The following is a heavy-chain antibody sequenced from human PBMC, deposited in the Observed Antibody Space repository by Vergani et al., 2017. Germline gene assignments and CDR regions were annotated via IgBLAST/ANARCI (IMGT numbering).Heavy chain of an antibody. CDR1: GFAFSRYA. V-gene: IGHV3-23*01. J-gene: IGHJ5*02. Sequence: EVQLLESGGRLVQPGGSLRLSCVASGFAFSRYAMSWVRQAPGKGLEWVSGLTASGSGISYADSVRGRFTISRDNSKSTMDLQMNSLRDEDTGVYYCARDLRLLYNRFDPWGQGTLVTVSS. CDR2: LTASGSGI. CDR3: ARDLRLLYNRFDP. D-gene: IGHD1-14*01.